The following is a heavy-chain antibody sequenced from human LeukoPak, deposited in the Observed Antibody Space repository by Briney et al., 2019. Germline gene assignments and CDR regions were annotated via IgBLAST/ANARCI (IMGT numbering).Heavy chain of an antibody. CDR1: GYTLTELS. CDR3: ATGADCSSTSCSVTLKY. J-gene: IGHJ4*02. CDR2: FDPEDGET. D-gene: IGHD2-2*01. V-gene: IGHV1-24*01. Sequence: ASVKVSCKVSGYTLTELSMHWVRQAPGKGLEWMGGFDPEDGETIYAQKFQGRVTKTEDTSTDTAYMELSSLRSEDTAVYYCATGADCSSTSCSVTLKYWSQGTLVTVSS.